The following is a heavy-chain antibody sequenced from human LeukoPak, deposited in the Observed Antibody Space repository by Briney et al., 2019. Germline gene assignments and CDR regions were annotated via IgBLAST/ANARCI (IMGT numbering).Heavy chain of an antibody. D-gene: IGHD3-9*01. J-gene: IGHJ3*02. V-gene: IGHV1-69*06. CDR2: IIPIFGTA. CDR1: GGTFSSYA. Sequence: SVKVSCKASGGTFSSYAISWVRQAPGQGLEWMGGIIPIFGTANYAQKFQGRVTITADKSTSTAYMELSSLRSEDTAVYYCARGPPSLRDIPSIFAFDIWGQGTMVTVSS. CDR3: ARGPPSLRDIPSIFAFDI.